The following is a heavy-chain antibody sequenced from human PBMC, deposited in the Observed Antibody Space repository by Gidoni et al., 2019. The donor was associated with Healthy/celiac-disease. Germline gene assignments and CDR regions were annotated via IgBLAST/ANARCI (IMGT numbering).Heavy chain of an antibody. CDR2: INSDGSST. J-gene: IGHJ6*02. V-gene: IGHV3-74*01. CDR3: ARDYYDSSGYYYVIAYYYGMDV. CDR1: GFTFSSYW. Sequence: EVQLVESGGGLVQPGGSLRLSCAASGFTFSSYWMPLVRQAPGKGLVWVSRINSDGSSTSYADSVKGRFTISRDNAKNTLYLQMNSLRAEDTAVYYCARDYYDSSGYYYVIAYYYGMDVWGQGTTVTVSS. D-gene: IGHD3-22*01.